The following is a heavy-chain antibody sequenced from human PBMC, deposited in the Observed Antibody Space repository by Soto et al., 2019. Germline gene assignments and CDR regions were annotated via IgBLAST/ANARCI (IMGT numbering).Heavy chain of an antibody. Sequence: QVQLVQSGAEVKKPGSSVKVCCKATGGTLSSYAISWVRQAPGQGLGWLGGIIPVFGTADHAQKFQGRFTSTADKPTSTAYMELNSLPSEDTAVYYCARDLRMVENRANWFAPWRQGTLVTVSS. J-gene: IGHJ5*02. V-gene: IGHV1-69*06. CDR3: ARDLRMVENRANWFAP. CDR1: GGTLSSYA. CDR2: IIPVFGTA. D-gene: IGHD2-15*01.